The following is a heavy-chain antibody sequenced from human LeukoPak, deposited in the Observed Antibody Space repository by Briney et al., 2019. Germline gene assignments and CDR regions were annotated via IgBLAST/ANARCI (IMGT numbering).Heavy chain of an antibody. CDR3: ARLGGYSSSRSLGYFDY. Sequence: SETLSLTCTVSGGSISSYYWSWIRQPPGKGLEWIGYIYYSGSTNYNPSLKSRVTISVDTSKNQFSLKLSSVTAADTAVYYCARLGGYSSSRSLGYFDYWGQGTLVTVSS. J-gene: IGHJ4*02. CDR2: IYYSGST. CDR1: GGSISSYY. V-gene: IGHV4-59*08. D-gene: IGHD6-13*01.